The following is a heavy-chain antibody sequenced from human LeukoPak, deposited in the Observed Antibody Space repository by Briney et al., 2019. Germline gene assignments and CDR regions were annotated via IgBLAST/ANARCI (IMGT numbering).Heavy chain of an antibody. CDR2: IYSGGST. D-gene: IGHD3-10*01. Sequence: GSLRLSCAASGFTVSSNYMSWVRQAPGKGLEWVSVIYSGGSTYYADSVKGRFTISRDNSKNTLYLQMNSLRAEDTAVYYCARGEWFGELRPSDYWGQGTLVTVSS. CDR1: GFTVSSNY. J-gene: IGHJ4*02. V-gene: IGHV3-66*01. CDR3: ARGEWFGELRPSDY.